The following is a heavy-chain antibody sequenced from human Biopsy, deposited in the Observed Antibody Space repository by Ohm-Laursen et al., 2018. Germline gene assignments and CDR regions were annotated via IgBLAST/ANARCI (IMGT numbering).Heavy chain of an antibody. Sequence: SVKVSCNAPGGTFSNYGVNWVRQAPGQGLEWLGGNIPILGTGNYAQKFQDRVTVVADTSTSTATMELRSLRSDDTAMYYCATKLTGYFHHWGQGTLVIVSS. J-gene: IGHJ1*01. CDR3: ATKLTGYFHH. D-gene: IGHD3-9*01. CDR2: NIPILGTG. CDR1: GGTFSNYG. V-gene: IGHV1-69*06.